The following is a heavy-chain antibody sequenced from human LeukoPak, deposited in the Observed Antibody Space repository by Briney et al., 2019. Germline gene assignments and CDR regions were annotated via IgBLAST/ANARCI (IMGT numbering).Heavy chain of an antibody. D-gene: IGHD2-15*01. CDR1: GGSISSYY. J-gene: IGHJ1*01. CDR3: AQKAPYSPGYSQD. V-gene: IGHV4-59*01. CDR2: IYHSGTT. Sequence: PSETLSLTCTVSGGSISSYYWSWIRQPPGKGLEWIGYIYHSGTTNYNPSLKSRVTISADTSKNQFSLKLSSVTAADTAVYYCAQKAPYSPGYSQDWGQGTLVTVSS.